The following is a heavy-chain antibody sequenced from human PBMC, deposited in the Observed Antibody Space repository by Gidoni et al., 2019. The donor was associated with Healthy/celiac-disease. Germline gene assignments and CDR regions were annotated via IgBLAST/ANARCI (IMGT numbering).Heavy chain of an antibody. CDR2: IKSKTDGGTT. CDR3: TTDPVTMVRGENPDDAFDI. V-gene: IGHV3-15*01. D-gene: IGHD3-10*01. CDR1: GFTFSNAW. J-gene: IGHJ3*02. Sequence: EVQLVESGGGLVKPGGSLRLSCAASGFTFSNAWMSWVRQAPGKGLEWVGRIKSKTDGGTTDYAAPVKGRFTISRDDSKNTLYLQMNSLKTEDTAVYYCTTDPVTMVRGENPDDAFDIWGQGTMVTVSS.